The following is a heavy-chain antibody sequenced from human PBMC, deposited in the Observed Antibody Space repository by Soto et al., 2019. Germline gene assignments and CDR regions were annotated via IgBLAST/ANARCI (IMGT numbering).Heavy chain of an antibody. V-gene: IGHV4-4*02. CDR1: GGSISSSNW. CDR2: IYHSGST. CDR3: ARFTMVRGGRLFDY. J-gene: IGHJ4*02. D-gene: IGHD3-10*01. Sequence: QVQLQESGPGLVKPSGTLSLTCAVSGGSISSSNWWRWVRQPPGKGLEWIGEIYHSGSTNYNPALKSRVTISVDKSSNQFSLKLSSVTAAGTAVYYCARFTMVRGGRLFDYWGQGTLVTVSS.